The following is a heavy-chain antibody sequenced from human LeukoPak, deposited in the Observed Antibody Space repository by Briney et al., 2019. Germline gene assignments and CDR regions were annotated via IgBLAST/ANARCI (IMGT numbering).Heavy chain of an antibody. CDR2: ITWNSGSI. Sequence: PGGSLRLSCAASGFTFDDYAMHWVRHAPGKGLEWVSGITWNSGSIGYADSVKGRFTISRDNSKNSLYLQMNSLRAEDTAVYYCARPYTSSPGDYGMDVWGKGTTVTVSS. V-gene: IGHV3-9*01. CDR3: ARPYTSSPGDYGMDV. CDR1: GFTFDDYA. J-gene: IGHJ6*04. D-gene: IGHD6-13*01.